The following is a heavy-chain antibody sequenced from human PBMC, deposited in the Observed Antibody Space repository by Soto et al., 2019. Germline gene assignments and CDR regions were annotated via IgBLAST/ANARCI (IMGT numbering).Heavy chain of an antibody. Sequence: SETLSLTCAISGVSFSGYYWSWIRQPPGKGLEWIGEIDHGGSTKYNPSLKSRVTISVDTSKRQFSLNLRSVTAADTAVYYCARAPKPITMIRMQPYYFDYWGHGTLVTVS. CDR1: GVSFSGYY. V-gene: IGHV4-34*01. CDR3: ARAPKPITMIRMQPYYFDY. J-gene: IGHJ4*01. CDR2: IDHGGST. D-gene: IGHD3-10*01.